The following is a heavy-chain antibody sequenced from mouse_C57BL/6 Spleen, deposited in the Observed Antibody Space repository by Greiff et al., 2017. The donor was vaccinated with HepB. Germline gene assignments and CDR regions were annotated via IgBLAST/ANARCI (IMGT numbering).Heavy chain of an antibody. J-gene: IGHJ1*03. CDR2: IYPGDGDT. V-gene: IGHV1-80*01. CDR3: ARSPYGSSSQGFDV. D-gene: IGHD1-1*01. Sequence: VKLVESGAELVKPGASVKISCKASGYAFSSYWMNWVKQRPGKGLEWIGQIYPGDGDTNYNGKFKGKATLTADKSSSTAYMQLSSLTSEDSAVYFCARSPYGSSSQGFDVWGTGTTVTVSS. CDR1: GYAFSSYW.